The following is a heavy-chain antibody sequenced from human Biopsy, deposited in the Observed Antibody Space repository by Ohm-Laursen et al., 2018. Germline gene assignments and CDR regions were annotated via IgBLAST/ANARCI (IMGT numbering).Heavy chain of an antibody. CDR2: ISYTGYT. D-gene: IGHD4-23*01. Sequence: SDTPSLTCTVSGGSFTGHYWSWIRQPPGKGLEWIGHISYTGYTSYNASLKSRVTISVDTSRNHFSLRLSSLTAADTAVYYCARGSNDFGGLYFPRWGQGTLVTVSS. CDR1: GGSFTGHY. CDR3: ARGSNDFGGLYFPR. J-gene: IGHJ4*02. V-gene: IGHV4-59*11.